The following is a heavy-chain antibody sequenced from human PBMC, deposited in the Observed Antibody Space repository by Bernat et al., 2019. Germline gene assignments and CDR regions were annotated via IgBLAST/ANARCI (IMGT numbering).Heavy chain of an antibody. CDR3: ASSLKGGYDSP. Sequence: QVQHVRSAAKVEKPMASVKVSCKSSEYTFTGYYSHWVRQAPGQGLECMGWINPNNGDTNYAQKFQGRVTMTRDTSITTGYMELSRMRSADTAMYYCASSLKGGYDSPWGQGTLVTF. D-gene: IGHD5-12*01. CDR1: EYTFTGYY. CDR2: INPNNGDT. V-gene: IGHV1-2*02. J-gene: IGHJ5*02.